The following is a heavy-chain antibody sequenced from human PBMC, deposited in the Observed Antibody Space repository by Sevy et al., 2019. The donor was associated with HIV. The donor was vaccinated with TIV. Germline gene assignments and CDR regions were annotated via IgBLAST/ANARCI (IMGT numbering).Heavy chain of an antibody. CDR1: GFTFGSYG. V-gene: IGHV3-23*01. CDR2: ISFSGVAT. Sequence: GGSLRLSCVGSGFTFGSYGMSWVRQPPGKGLEWVSSISFSGVATFYADSVRGRFTISRDNSKNILYLQMNSLRAEDTAVYFCAKPPSNHDVLLYYGMDVWGQGTTVTVSS. D-gene: IGHD3-10*02. J-gene: IGHJ6*02. CDR3: AKPPSNHDVLLYYGMDV.